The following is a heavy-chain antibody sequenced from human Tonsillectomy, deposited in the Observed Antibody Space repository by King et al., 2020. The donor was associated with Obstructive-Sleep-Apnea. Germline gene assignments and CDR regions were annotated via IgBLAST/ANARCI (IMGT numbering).Heavy chain of an antibody. Sequence: QLVQAGAEVKKPGSSVKVSCKAVGGTFSRYGISWVRQAPGQGLEWMGGIIPILVIANYAQKFQGRVTITADKSTSTAYMELSSLRSEDTAVYYCARAQFSSGWDYHGMDVWGQGTTVTVSS. D-gene: IGHD3-22*01. J-gene: IGHJ6*02. CDR2: IIPILVIA. CDR1: GGTFSRYG. CDR3: ARAQFSSGWDYHGMDV. V-gene: IGHV1-69*09.